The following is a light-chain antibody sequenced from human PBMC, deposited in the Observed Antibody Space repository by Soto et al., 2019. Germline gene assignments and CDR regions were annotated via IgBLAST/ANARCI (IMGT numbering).Light chain of an antibody. CDR3: LQYSHFPRT. J-gene: IGKJ1*01. Sequence: VLTQTPLSSPVTLGQPASISCRSSQSLVYSDGNTYLSWLQQRPGQPPRLLIYQVSNRFSGVRDRFSGSGAVTEFTLKISRVEAADVGVSACLQYSHFPRTFGQGTKVEL. V-gene: IGKV2-24*01. CDR1: QSLVYSDGNTY. CDR2: QVS.